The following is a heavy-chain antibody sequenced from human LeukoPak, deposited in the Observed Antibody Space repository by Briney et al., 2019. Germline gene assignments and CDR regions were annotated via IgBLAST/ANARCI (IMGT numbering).Heavy chain of an antibody. Sequence: SETLSLTCTVSGGSISSSSYYWGWIRQPPGKGLEWTGSIFYSGSTYYNPSLKSRVTISVDTSKNQLSLKLSSVTASDTAMYYCARLGYCDSSSWYLHYHYYMDVWGKGTTVTVSS. CDR1: GGSISSSSYY. J-gene: IGHJ6*03. D-gene: IGHD2-2*01. CDR3: ARLGYCDSSSWYLHYHYYMDV. V-gene: IGHV4-39*01. CDR2: IFYSGST.